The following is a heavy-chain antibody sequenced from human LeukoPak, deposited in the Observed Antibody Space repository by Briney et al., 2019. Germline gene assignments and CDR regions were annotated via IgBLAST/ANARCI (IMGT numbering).Heavy chain of an antibody. Sequence: PGGSLRLSCAASGFTVSSNYMSWVRQAPGKGLEWVSVIYSGGSTYYADSVKGRFTICRDNSKNTLYLQMNSLRAEDTAVYYCXRQIVGANGWFDPWGQGTLVTVSS. J-gene: IGHJ5*02. V-gene: IGHV3-66*04. CDR1: GFTVSSNY. CDR3: XRQIVGANGWFDP. D-gene: IGHD1-26*01. CDR2: IYSGGST.